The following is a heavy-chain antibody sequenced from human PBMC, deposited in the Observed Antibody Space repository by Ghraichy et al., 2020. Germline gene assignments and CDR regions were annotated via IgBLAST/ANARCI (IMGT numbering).Heavy chain of an antibody. J-gene: IGHJ6*02. CDR2: TSGHGGGT. CDR3: AKDWGTDYYYCGMDV. D-gene: IGHD7-27*01. V-gene: IGHV3-23*01. Sequence: GGSLRLSCAASGFTFSNYAMSWVRQAPGKGLEWVSGTSGHGGGTYYADSVKGRFTISRDNSKSTMYLQMNSLRAEDTAVYYCAKDWGTDYYYCGMDVWGQGTTVTVSS. CDR1: GFTFSNYA.